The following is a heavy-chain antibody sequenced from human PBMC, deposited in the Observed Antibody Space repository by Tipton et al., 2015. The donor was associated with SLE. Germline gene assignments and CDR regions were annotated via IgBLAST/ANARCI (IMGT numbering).Heavy chain of an antibody. Sequence: TLSLTCNVSAGSISSHYWNWIRQPPGKGLEWIGHIHTSGSTQYNPSLRSRVTVSADTSKNQFSLTLTSVTSADSAMYYCAKSDGTGTVFGVVIKGPNDAFDVWGQGTIVTVSS. V-gene: IGHV4-4*08. CDR1: AGSISSHY. CDR3: AKSDGTGTVFGVVIKGPNDAFDV. J-gene: IGHJ3*01. CDR2: IHTSGST. D-gene: IGHD3-3*01.